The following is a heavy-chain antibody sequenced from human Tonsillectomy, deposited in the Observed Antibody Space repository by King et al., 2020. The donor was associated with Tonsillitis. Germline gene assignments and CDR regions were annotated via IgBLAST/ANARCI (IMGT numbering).Heavy chain of an antibody. D-gene: IGHD1-1*01. CDR1: GDTFSNYA. Sequence: QVQLVESGAEVKKPGSSVKVYCKASGDTFSNYAISWVRQAPGQGLEWMGRIIPILGIAHYAQEFQGRVTITADKSTSTAYMEVSSLRSEDTAVYYCARDGQLSTPLDYWGQGTLVTVSS. J-gene: IGHJ4*02. CDR2: IIPILGIA. CDR3: ARDGQLSTPLDY. V-gene: IGHV1-69*09.